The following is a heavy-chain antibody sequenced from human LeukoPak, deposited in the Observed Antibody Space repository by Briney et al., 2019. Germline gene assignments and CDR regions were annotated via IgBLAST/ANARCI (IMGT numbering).Heavy chain of an antibody. D-gene: IGHD3-22*01. Sequence: GSLRLSCAASGFTVSSNYMSWVRQAPGKGLEWVSVIYSGGSTYYADSVKGRFTISRDNSKSTLYLQMNSLRAEDTAVYYCASGAYYYDSSGYSGAFDIWGQGTTVTVSS. CDR3: ASGAYYYDSSGYSGAFDI. J-gene: IGHJ3*02. CDR2: IYSGGST. V-gene: IGHV3-66*01. CDR1: GFTVSSNY.